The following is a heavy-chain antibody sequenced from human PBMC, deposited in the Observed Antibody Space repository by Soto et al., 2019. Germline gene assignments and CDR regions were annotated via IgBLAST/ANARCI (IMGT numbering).Heavy chain of an antibody. V-gene: IGHV3-30*18. CDR3: AKFEGAIVVVPAAPAMDV. CDR2: ISYDGSNK. Sequence: PGGSLRLPCAASGFTFSSYGMHWVRQAPGKGLEWVAVISYDGSNKYYADSVKGRFTISRDNSKNTLYLQMNSLRAEDTAVYYCAKFEGAIVVVPAAPAMDVWGQGTTVTVSS. D-gene: IGHD2-2*01. CDR1: GFTFSSYG. J-gene: IGHJ6*02.